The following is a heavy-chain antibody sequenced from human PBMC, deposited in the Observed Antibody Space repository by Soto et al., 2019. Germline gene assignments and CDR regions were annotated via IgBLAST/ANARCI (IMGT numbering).Heavy chain of an antibody. D-gene: IGHD3-3*01. J-gene: IGHJ4*02. CDR2: IYYSGST. CDR3: ARVRDFWSGYYFDY. Sequence: SETLSLTCTVSGGSISSYYWSWIRQPPGKGLEWIGYIYYSGSTNYNPSLKSRVTISVDTSKNQFSLKLSSVTAADTAVYYCARVRDFWSGYYFDYWGQGTLVTVSS. CDR1: GGSISSYY. V-gene: IGHV4-59*01.